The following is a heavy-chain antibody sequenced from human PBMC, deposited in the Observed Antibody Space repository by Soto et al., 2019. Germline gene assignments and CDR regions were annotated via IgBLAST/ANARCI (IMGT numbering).Heavy chain of an antibody. D-gene: IGHD6-13*01. J-gene: IGHJ4*02. CDR3: AKEGGSSSWGYYFDY. CDR1: GFTFSSYG. CDR2: ISYDGSNK. V-gene: IGHV3-30*18. Sequence: GGSLRLSCAASGFTFSSYGMHWVRQAPGKGLEWVAVISYDGSNKYYADSVKGRFTISRDNSKNTLYLQMNSLRAEDTAVYYCAKEGGSSSWGYYFDYWGQGTLVTAPQ.